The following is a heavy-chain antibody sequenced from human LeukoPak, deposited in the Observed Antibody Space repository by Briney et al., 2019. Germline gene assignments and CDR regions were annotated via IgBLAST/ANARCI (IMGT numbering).Heavy chain of an antibody. V-gene: IGHV1-24*01. D-gene: IGHD4-17*01. CDR3: ATDYGDYTSFDY. CDR2: FGPEDGET. CDR1: GYTLTELS. Sequence: ASVKVSCKVSGYTLTELSMHWVRQAPGKGLEWMGGFGPEDGETIYAQKFQGRVTMTEDTSTDTAYMELSSLRSEDTAVYYCATDYGDYTSFDYWGQGTLVTVSS. J-gene: IGHJ4*02.